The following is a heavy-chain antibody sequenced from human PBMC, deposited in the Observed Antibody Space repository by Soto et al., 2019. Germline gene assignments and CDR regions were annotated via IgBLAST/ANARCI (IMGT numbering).Heavy chain of an antibody. J-gene: IGHJ6*02. D-gene: IGHD5-18*01. CDR2: INPSSGGA. V-gene: IGHV1-2*04. CDR1: GYTFTGYY. Sequence: ASVQVSCNASGYTFTGYYLHWVRQAPGQGLEWMGWINPSSGGANIAQKFQGWVTMTRGTSIDTAYMELTRLRSDDTAVYYCARDAAMGDYYHYGMDVWGQGTPVTVSS. CDR3: ARDAAMGDYYHYGMDV.